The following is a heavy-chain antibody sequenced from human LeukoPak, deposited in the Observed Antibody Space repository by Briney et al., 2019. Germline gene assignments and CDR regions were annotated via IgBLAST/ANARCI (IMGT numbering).Heavy chain of an antibody. J-gene: IGHJ4*02. D-gene: IGHD3-16*01. Sequence: SQTLSLTCTVSGGSISSGGYYWSWIRQHPGDGLEWIGYIYYSGSTYYNPSLKSRVTISIDTSKNQFSLKLSSVTAADTAVYYCARAGGFFAPFGYWGQGTLVTVSS. CDR3: ARAGGFFAPFGY. CDR1: GGSISSGGYY. V-gene: IGHV4-31*03. CDR2: IYYSGST.